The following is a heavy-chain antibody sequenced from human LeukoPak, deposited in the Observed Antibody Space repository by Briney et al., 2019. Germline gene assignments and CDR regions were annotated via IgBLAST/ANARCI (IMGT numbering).Heavy chain of an antibody. CDR2: IYHSGST. CDR1: GYSISSGYY. Sequence: SETLSLTCTVSGYSISSGYYWGWIRQPPGKGLEWIGSIYHSGSTYYNPSLKSRVTISVDTSKNQFSLKLSSVTAADTAVYYCARGIADFDPWGQGTLVTVSS. J-gene: IGHJ5*02. V-gene: IGHV4-38-2*02. D-gene: IGHD6-13*01. CDR3: ARGIADFDP.